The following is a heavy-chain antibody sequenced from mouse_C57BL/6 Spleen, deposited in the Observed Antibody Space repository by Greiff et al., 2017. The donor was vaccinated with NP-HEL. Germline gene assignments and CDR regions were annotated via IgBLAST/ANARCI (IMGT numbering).Heavy chain of an antibody. CDR1: GFTFSDYG. Sequence: EVMLVESGGGLVKPGGSLKLSCAASGFTFSDYGMHWVRQAPEKGLEWVAYISSGSSTIYYADTVKGRFTISRDNAKNTLFLQMTSLRSEDTAMYYCARDGYYVLAYWGQGTLVTVSA. CDR3: ARDGYYVLAY. D-gene: IGHD2-3*01. CDR2: ISSGSSTI. V-gene: IGHV5-17*01. J-gene: IGHJ3*01.